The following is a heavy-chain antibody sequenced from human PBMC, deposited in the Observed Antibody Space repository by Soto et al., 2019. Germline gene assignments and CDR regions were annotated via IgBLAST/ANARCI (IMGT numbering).Heavy chain of an antibody. Sequence: QVQLVQSGAEVKKPGSSVKVSCKASGGTFSSYAISWVRQAPGQGLEWMGGIIPIFGTANYAQQFQGRVTINPDESTSTAYMELRRLSTEDTAVYYGDRAPLCRGGSSDSGVRWSQGTLVTVSS. J-gene: IGHJ4*02. CDR3: DRAPLCRGGSSDSGVR. CDR1: GGTFSSYA. CDR2: IIPIFGTA. V-gene: IGHV1-69*05. D-gene: IGHD2-15*01.